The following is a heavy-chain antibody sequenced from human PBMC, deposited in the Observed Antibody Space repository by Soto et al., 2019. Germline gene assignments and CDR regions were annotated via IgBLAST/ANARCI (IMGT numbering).Heavy chain of an antibody. J-gene: IGHJ3*02. V-gene: IGHV3-30-3*01. CDR3: ARGGRDSSGWYDAFDI. D-gene: IGHD6-19*01. Sequence: PGGSLRLSCAASGFTFSSYAMHWVRQAPGKGLEWVAVISYDGSNKYYADSVKGRFTISRDNSKNTLYLQMNSLRAEDTAVYYCARGGRDSSGWYDAFDIWGQGTMVTVS. CDR2: ISYDGSNK. CDR1: GFTFSSYA.